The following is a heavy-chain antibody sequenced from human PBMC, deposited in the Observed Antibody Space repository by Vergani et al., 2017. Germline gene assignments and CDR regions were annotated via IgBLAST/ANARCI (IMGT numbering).Heavy chain of an antibody. CDR1: GDSVISTDYH. V-gene: IGHV4-39*01. CDR3: ASKRGACRAAYCHSYDF. J-gene: IGHJ4*02. Sequence: QVQLQESGPGLLKPSETLSLTCTVSGDSVISTDYHWGCIRQPPGKGLEWIGSMDYSGSTSYNPSLESRISISFETPKNQFSLRLTSVTAADTAVYYCASKRGACRAAYCHSYDFWGPGTLVGVSS. D-gene: IGHD2-15*01. CDR2: MDYSGST.